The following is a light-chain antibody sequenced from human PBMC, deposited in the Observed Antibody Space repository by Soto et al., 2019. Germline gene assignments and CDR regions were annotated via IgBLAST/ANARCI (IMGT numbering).Light chain of an antibody. CDR1: SSNIWAGYD. CDR3: QSDGSTLSXRYV. Sequence: QSFLRQPPSVSGAPVQTVTISCTGSSSNIWAGYDLDWYQQRPGRAPKLLIFGNITRPSGVTDRFSGSKSGTSASLAITGLQAEDEGDYYCQSDGSTLSXRYVVGTETKVXV. J-gene: IGLJ1*01. CDR2: GNI. V-gene: IGLV1-40*01.